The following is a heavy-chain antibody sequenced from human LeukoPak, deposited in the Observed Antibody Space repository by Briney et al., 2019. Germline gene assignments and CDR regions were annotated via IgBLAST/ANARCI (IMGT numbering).Heavy chain of an antibody. CDR2: MNPNSGNT. CDR1: GYTFTGYY. CDR3: ASVRGDSDY. V-gene: IGHV1-8*02. D-gene: IGHD3-10*01. Sequence: ASVKVSCKASGYTFTGYYMHWVRQATGQGLEWMGWMNPNSGNTGYAQKFQGRVTMTRNTSISTAYMELSSLRSEDTAVYYCASVRGDSDYWGQGTLVTVSS. J-gene: IGHJ4*02.